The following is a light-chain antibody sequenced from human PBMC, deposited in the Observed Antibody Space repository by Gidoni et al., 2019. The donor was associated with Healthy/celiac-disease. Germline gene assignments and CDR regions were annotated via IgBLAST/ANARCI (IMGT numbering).Light chain of an antibody. J-gene: IGKJ3*01. CDR1: QSVSSY. CDR3: QQRSNWPFT. Sequence: EIVLTHSPATLSLSPGERATLSCRASQSVSSYLAWYQPKPGQAPRLLIYDASNRATGIPARFSGSGSGTDFTLTISSLEPEDFAVYYCQQRSNWPFTFGPXTKVDIK. CDR2: DAS. V-gene: IGKV3-11*01.